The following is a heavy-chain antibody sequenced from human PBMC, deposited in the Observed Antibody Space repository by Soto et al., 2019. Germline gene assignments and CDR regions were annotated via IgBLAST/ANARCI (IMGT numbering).Heavy chain of an antibody. J-gene: IGHJ4*02. CDR3: ARHDGYSYGFDY. CDR2: IYYNGRT. Sequence: SETLCLTCSVSGDSLISRSDYWGWIRQPPGKGLEWIGNIYYNGRTYYNPSLKSRLTILVDTSKNQFSLEVTSVTAADTGIYYCARHDGYSYGFDYWGQGALVTLS. CDR1: GDSLISRSDY. V-gene: IGHV4-39*01. D-gene: IGHD5-18*01.